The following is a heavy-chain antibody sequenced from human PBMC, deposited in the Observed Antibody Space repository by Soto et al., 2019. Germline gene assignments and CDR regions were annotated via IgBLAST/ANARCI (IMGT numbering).Heavy chain of an antibody. CDR2: IYYSGST. J-gene: IGHJ4*02. CDR3: ASGGRFPGTWGYYFDY. D-gene: IGHD1-1*01. CDR1: GGSINSGGYY. Sequence: PSETLSLTCTVSGGSINSGGYYWSWIRQHPGKGLEWIGYIYYSGSTSYNPSLKSRVTISVDTSKNQFSLKLSSVTAADTAVYYCASGGRFPGTWGYYFDYWGQGTLVTVSS. V-gene: IGHV4-61*08.